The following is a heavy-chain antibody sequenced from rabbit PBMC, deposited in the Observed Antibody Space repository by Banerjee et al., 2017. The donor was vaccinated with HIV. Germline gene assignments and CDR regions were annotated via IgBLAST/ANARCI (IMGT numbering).Heavy chain of an antibody. D-gene: IGHD7-1*01. J-gene: IGHJ6*01. V-gene: IGHV1S45*01. CDR1: RFSFNSSDC. Sequence: LEESGGGLVQPEGSLTLTCKASRFSFNSSDCICWVRQAPGKGLEWISCIAGSSSGFTYSATWATGRFTISKTSSTTVTLQMTSLTVADTATYFCARDTGTSFSTYGMDLWGPGTLVTVS. CDR3: ARDTGTSFSTYGMDL. CDR2: IAGSSSGFT.